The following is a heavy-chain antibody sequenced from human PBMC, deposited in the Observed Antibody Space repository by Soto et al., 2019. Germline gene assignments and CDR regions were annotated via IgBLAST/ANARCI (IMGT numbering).Heavy chain of an antibody. CDR3: ARSLYGDYDGGYYYYGMDV. V-gene: IGHV5-51*01. CDR1: GYSFTSYW. Sequence: PGESLKISCKGSGYSFTSYWIGWVRQMPGKGLEWMGIIYPGDSDTRYSPSFQGQVTISADKSISTAYLQWSSLKASDTAMYYCARSLYGDYDGGYYYYGMDVWGQGTTVTVSS. J-gene: IGHJ6*02. CDR2: IYPGDSDT. D-gene: IGHD4-17*01.